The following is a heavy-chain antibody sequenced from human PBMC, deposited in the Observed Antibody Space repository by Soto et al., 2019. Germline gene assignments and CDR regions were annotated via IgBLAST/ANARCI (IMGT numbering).Heavy chain of an antibody. D-gene: IGHD4-17*01. CDR2: IYYSGIT. V-gene: IGHV4-59*08. J-gene: IGHJ4*02. Sequence: SETLSLTCTVSGGSISTYYWNWIRQSPGKGLEWIGYIYYSGITKYNPSLKSRVTISIDTSENQFSLRLSSVTAADTAVYYCASLSGDYVSYWGQGTLVTVSS. CDR1: GGSISTYY. CDR3: ASLSGDYVSY.